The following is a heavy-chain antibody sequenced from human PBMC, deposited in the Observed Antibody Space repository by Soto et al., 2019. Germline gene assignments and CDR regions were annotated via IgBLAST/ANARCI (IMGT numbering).Heavy chain of an antibody. D-gene: IGHD3-22*01. V-gene: IGHV1-69*13. J-gene: IGHJ4*02. CDR3: ARAYDSSGYYYERYFDY. CDR2: IIPIFGTA. CDR1: GGTFSSYA. Sequence: GASVKVSCKASGGTFSSYAISWVRQAPGQGLEWMGGIIPIFGTANYAQKFQGRVTITADESTSTAYMELSSLRSEDTAVYYCARAYDSSGYYYERYFDYWGQGTLVTVSS.